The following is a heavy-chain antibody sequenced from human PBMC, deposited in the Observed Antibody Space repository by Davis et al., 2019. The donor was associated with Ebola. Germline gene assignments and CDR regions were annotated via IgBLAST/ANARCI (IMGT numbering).Heavy chain of an antibody. CDR2: ISGNGGST. Sequence: GGSLRLSCAASGFTFSSYWMTWVRQAPGKGLEWVSAISGNGGSTYYADSVKGRFTISRDNSKNTLYLQMNSLRAEDTAVYYCAKRIAVAGTHGMDVWGQGTTVTVSS. CDR3: AKRIAVAGTHGMDV. V-gene: IGHV3-23*01. CDR1: GFTFSSYW. J-gene: IGHJ6*02. D-gene: IGHD6-19*01.